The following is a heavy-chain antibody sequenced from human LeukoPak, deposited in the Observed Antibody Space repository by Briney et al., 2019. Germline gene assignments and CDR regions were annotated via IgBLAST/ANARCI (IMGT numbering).Heavy chain of an antibody. D-gene: IGHD5-18*01. CDR1: GFTFSSYA. CDR3: AKLTPGLWDY. CDR2: ISYDGSNK. V-gene: IGHV3-30-3*02. Sequence: PGRSLRLSCAASGFTFSSYAMHWVRQAPGKGLEWVAVISYDGSNKYYADSVKGRFTISRDNSKNTLYLQMNSLRAEDTAVYYCAKLTPGLWDYWGQGTLVTVSS. J-gene: IGHJ4*02.